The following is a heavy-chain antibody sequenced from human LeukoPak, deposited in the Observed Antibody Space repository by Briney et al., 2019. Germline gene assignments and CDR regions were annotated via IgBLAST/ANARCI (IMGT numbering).Heavy chain of an antibody. J-gene: IGHJ6*03. CDR2: IYTSGST. D-gene: IGHD3-22*01. V-gene: IGHV4-4*07. Sequence: SETLSLTCTVSGASIRSYSWSWIRQPAGKGLEWIGHIYTSGSTNYNPPLKSRVTMSVDTSNNQFSLKLNSVTAADTAVYYCARTYDSPGYYSPDYYYMDVWGKGTTVTISS. CDR3: ARTYDSPGYYSPDYYYMDV. CDR1: GASIRSYS.